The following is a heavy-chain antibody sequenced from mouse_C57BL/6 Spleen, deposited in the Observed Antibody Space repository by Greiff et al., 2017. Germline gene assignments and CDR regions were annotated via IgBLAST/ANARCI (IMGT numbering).Heavy chain of an antibody. J-gene: IGHJ2*01. D-gene: IGHD1-1*01. Sequence: EVQLQESGPGLVKPSQSLSLTCSVTGYSITSGYYWNWIRQFPGNKLEWMGYISYDGSNNYNPSLKNRISITRDTTKNQFFLKLNSVTTEDTATYYCARFTTDYFDYWGQGTTLTVSS. CDR1: GYSITSGYY. V-gene: IGHV3-6*01. CDR2: ISYDGSN. CDR3: ARFTTDYFDY.